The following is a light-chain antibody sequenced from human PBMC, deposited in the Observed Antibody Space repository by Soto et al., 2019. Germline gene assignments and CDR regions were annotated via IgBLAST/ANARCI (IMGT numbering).Light chain of an antibody. Sequence: IHMTQSPSSLSASVGHSVTITCRASQSISSYLNWYQQKPGKAPKLLIYAASSLQSGVPSRFSGSGSGTDFTLTISSLQTEDFATYYCQQSYSTPYTFGQGTKVDIK. CDR1: QSISSY. J-gene: IGKJ2*01. V-gene: IGKV1-39*01. CDR3: QQSYSTPYT. CDR2: AAS.